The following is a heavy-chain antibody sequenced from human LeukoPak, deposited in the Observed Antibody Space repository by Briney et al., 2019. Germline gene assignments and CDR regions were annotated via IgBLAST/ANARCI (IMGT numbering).Heavy chain of an antibody. CDR3: AKGYVLRYFDWPSALDY. V-gene: IGHV3-23*01. CDR2: ISGSGGST. D-gene: IGHD3-9*01. J-gene: IGHJ4*02. CDR1: GFTLITYW. Sequence: GGSLRLSCAASGFTLITYWMTWVRQAPGKGLEWVSAISGSGGSTYYADSVKGRFTISRDNSKNTLYLQMNSLRAEDTDVYYCAKGYVLRYFDWPSALDYWGQGTLVTVSS.